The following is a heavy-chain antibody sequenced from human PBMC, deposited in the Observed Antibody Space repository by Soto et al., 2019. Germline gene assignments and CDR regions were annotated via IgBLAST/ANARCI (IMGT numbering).Heavy chain of an antibody. CDR1: GFTFTLHY. J-gene: IGHJ4*02. D-gene: IGHD3-22*01. Sequence: QVQLVQSGAEVTEPGASVKVSCKTSGFTFTLHYIHWVRQAPGQGLEWVGMVNAGDGSATYAREFRDKVSMTWDTSTSTVYLDLNSLKPEDTAIYYCARGRDSFDYWGQGTLVSVSP. CDR3: ARGRDSFDY. CDR2: VNAGDGSA. V-gene: IGHV1-46*01.